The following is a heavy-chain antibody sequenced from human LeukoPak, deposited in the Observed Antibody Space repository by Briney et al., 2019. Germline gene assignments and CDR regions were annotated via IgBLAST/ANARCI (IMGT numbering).Heavy chain of an antibody. J-gene: IGHJ6*02. CDR3: TRVQAGRSGHMDV. CDR1: GFSLSGYW. D-gene: IGHD2-8*02. V-gene: IGHV3-74*01. Sequence: GGSLGLSCAASGFSLSGYWMHWVRQAPGKGLVWVSRISPDGSDTTYADSVKGRFTIPRDNSKNTLYLQMNSLRDEDAAVYQCTRVQAGRSGHMDVWGRGTTVTVSS. CDR2: ISPDGSDT.